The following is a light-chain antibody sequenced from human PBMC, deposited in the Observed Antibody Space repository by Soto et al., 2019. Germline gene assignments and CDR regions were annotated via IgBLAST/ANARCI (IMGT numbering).Light chain of an antibody. CDR3: QHSFSTPALT. J-gene: IGKJ4*01. Sequence: DIQMTQSPSSLSASVGDRVTITCRANQSISNYLNWYQQKPGKAPKLLIYAASSLQSGVPSRFSGSGSGTHFTLTISSLQPEDFATYYCQHSFSTPALTFGGGTKVDIK. CDR1: QSISNY. CDR2: AAS. V-gene: IGKV1-39*01.